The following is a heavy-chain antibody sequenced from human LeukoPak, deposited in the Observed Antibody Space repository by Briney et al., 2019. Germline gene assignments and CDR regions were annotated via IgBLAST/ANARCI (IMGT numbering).Heavy chain of an antibody. V-gene: IGHV4-59*01. Sequence: SETLSLTCTVSGGSISSYYWSWIRQPPGKGLGWIGYIYYSGSTNYNPSLKSRVTISVDTSKNQFSLKLSSVTAADTAVYYCARVLPYYYDSSGYYYGWFDPWGQGTLVTVSS. CDR3: ARVLPYYYDSSGYYYGWFDP. CDR1: GGSISSYY. D-gene: IGHD3-22*01. J-gene: IGHJ5*02. CDR2: IYYSGST.